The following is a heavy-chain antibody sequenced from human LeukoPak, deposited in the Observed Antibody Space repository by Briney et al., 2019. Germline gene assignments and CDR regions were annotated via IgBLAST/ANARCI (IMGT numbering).Heavy chain of an antibody. V-gene: IGHV1-24*01. J-gene: IGHJ4*02. CDR1: GYTLTELS. CDR2: FDPEDGET. Sequence: SVKVSCKVSGYTLTELSMHWVRQAPGKGLEWMGGFDPEDGETIYAQKFQGRVTMTEDTSTDTAYMELSSLRSEDTAVYYCATATGQQLATRPFDYWGQGTLVTVSS. D-gene: IGHD6-13*01. CDR3: ATATGQQLATRPFDY.